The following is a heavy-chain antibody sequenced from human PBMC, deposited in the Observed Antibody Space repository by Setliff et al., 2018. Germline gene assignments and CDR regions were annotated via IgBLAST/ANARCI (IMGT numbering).Heavy chain of an antibody. Sequence: ASVKVSCKASGDTFSTYALSWVRQAPGQGLEWMGYIKSYNGDTYFARNLQGRLSMTTDASSSTAYMELTSLRSDDTAMYYCARDADHYDTDENPIFDYWGQGTLVTVSS. CDR2: IKSYNGDT. J-gene: IGHJ4*02. CDR3: ARDADHYDTDENPIFDY. D-gene: IGHD3-9*01. V-gene: IGHV1-18*01. CDR1: GDTFSTYA.